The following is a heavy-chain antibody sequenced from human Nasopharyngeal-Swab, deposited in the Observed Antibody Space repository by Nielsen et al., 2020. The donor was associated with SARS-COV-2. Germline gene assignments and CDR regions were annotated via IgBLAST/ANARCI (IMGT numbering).Heavy chain of an antibody. V-gene: IGHV4-34*01. J-gene: IGHJ4*02. CDR3: ATVNGGALWYSRFFDY. D-gene: IGHD2-21*01. CDR2: INRFGST. Sequence: SETLSLTCAVYGGSVSNYYWSWIRQPPGEGLEWIGEINRFGSTNYNPSLKSRVSMSRDTSKNHFSLNLSSVTAADTAVYYCATVNGGALWYSRFFDYWGQGTLVTVSS. CDR1: GGSVSNYY.